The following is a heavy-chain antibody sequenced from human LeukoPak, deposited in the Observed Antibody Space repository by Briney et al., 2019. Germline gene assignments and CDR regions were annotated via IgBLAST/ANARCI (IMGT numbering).Heavy chain of an antibody. CDR1: GYSFTSSW. Sequence: GESLQISCQASGYSFTSSWIGWARQMPGKGLEWMAIINPGDSDTRYSPSFQGQVTISADKSISTVYLQWGSLKASDTAMYYCARQNDFWSSYNWFDPWGQGTLVTVSS. CDR3: ARQNDFWSSYNWFDP. V-gene: IGHV5-51*01. CDR2: INPGDSDT. J-gene: IGHJ5*02. D-gene: IGHD3-3*01.